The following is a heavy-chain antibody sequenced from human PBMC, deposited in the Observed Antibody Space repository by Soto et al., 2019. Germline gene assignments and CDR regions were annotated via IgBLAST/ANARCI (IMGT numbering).Heavy chain of an antibody. CDR1: GYTFTSYG. CDR2: ISAYNGNT. CDR3: ARENSQWLVSMGGWFDP. V-gene: IGHV1-18*01. Sequence: GASVKVSCKASGYTFTSYGISWVRQAPGQGLEWMGWISAYNGNTNYAQKLQGRVTMTTDTSTSTAYMELRSLRSDDTAVYYCARENSQWLVSMGGWFDPWGQGTLVTVSS. J-gene: IGHJ5*02. D-gene: IGHD6-19*01.